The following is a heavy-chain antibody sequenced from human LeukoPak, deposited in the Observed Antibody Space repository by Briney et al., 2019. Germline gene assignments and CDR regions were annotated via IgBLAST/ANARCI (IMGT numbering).Heavy chain of an antibody. CDR2: IIPILGIA. Sequence: GSSVKVSCKASGGTFSSYAISWVRQAPGQGLEWMGRIIPILGIANYAQKFQGRVTITADKSTSTAYMELSSLRSEDTAVYYCARDSGYYDSSGYPDYWGQGTLVTVSS. D-gene: IGHD3-22*01. CDR3: ARDSGYYDSSGYPDY. J-gene: IGHJ4*02. V-gene: IGHV1-69*04. CDR1: GGTFSSYA.